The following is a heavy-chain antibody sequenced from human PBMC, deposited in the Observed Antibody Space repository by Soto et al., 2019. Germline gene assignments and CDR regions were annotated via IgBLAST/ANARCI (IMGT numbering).Heavy chain of an antibody. CDR3: AREGRHFDY. Sequence: SVKVSCKASGGTFSSYAISWVRQAPGQGLEWMGGINPIFGTPHYAQKYQGRVTITADTFANTAYMELTRLTSDDTAVYFCAREGRHFDYWGQGTLVTVSS. CDR1: GGTFSSYA. V-gene: IGHV1-69*06. J-gene: IGHJ4*02. CDR2: INPIFGTP.